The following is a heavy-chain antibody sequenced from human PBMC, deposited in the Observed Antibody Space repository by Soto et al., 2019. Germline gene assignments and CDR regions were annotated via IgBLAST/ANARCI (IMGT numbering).Heavy chain of an antibody. D-gene: IGHD1-26*01. V-gene: IGHV4-28*01. J-gene: IGHJ6*02. Sequence: SETLSLTCAVSGYSISSSNWWGWIRQPPGKGLEWIGYIYYSGSTYYNPSLKSRVTISVDTSKNQFSLKLSSVTAADTAVYYCARLGGNYYCGMDVWGQGTTVTVSS. CDR2: IYYSGST. CDR1: GYSISSSNW. CDR3: ARLGGNYYCGMDV.